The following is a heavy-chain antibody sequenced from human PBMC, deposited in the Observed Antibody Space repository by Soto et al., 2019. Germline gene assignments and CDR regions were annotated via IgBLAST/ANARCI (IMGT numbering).Heavy chain of an antibody. J-gene: IGHJ4*02. CDR2: ISYDGSNK. CDR1: GFTFSSYG. V-gene: IGHV3-30*18. D-gene: IGHD2-8*01. Sequence: QVQLVESGGGVVQPGRSLRLSCAASGFTFSSYGMHWVRQAPGKGLEWVAVISYDGSNKYYADSVKGRFTISRDNSKNTLYLQMNSLRAEDTAVYYCAKGVYLDYWGQGTLVTVSS. CDR3: AKGVYLDY.